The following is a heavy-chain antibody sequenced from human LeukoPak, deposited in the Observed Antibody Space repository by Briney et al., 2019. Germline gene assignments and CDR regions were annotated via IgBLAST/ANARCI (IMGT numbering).Heavy chain of an antibody. V-gene: IGHV3-33*01. Sequence: PGRSLRLSCAASGFTFSYYGMNWVRQAPGKGLEWVSVIWYDGSNEYYADSVKGRFTISRDNSKNTLYLLMDSLRAEDTAVYYCARASTSGWYLSDYWGQGTLVTVSS. D-gene: IGHD6-19*01. CDR3: ARASTSGWYLSDY. CDR2: IWYDGSNE. J-gene: IGHJ4*02. CDR1: GFTFSYYG.